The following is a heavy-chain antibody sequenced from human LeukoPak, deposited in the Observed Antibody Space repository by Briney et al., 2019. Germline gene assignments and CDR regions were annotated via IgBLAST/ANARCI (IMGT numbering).Heavy chain of an antibody. V-gene: IGHV3-30*18. CDR1: GFTFSDYN. J-gene: IGHJ4*02. Sequence: GGSLRLSCAASGFTFSDYNMHWVRQAPGKGLEWVAVISYDGSNKYYADSVKGRFTISRDNSKNTLYLQMNSLTDEDTAVYYCAKVRWDNSGWYYLDNWGQGTLVTVSS. CDR2: ISYDGSNK. D-gene: IGHD6-19*01. CDR3: AKVRWDNSGWYYLDN.